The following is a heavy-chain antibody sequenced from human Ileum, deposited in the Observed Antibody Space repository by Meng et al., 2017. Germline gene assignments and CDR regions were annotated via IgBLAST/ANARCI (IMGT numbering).Heavy chain of an antibody. CDR1: GGTFSSYT. CDR3: ARSSLGWPFLPFDY. V-gene: IGHV1-69*02. CDR2: IIPILGIA. Sequence: QVQLVQSGAEVKKPGSSVKVSCKASGGTFSSYTISWVRQVPGQGLEWMGRIIPILGIANYAQKFQGRVTITADKSTSTAYMELSSLRSEDTAVYYCARSSLGWPFLPFDYWGQGTLVTVSS. D-gene: IGHD3-3*01. J-gene: IGHJ4*02.